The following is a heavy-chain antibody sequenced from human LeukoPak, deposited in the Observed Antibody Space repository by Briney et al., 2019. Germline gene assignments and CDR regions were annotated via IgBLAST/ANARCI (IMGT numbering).Heavy chain of an antibody. D-gene: IGHD3-3*01. CDR3: AKDRTRQAY. J-gene: IGHJ4*02. CDR1: GFTLSKYW. V-gene: IGHV3-7*03. Sequence: PGGSLRLSCAASGFTLSKYWMSWVRQTPGKGLEWVANIKEDGSDKYYVDSLKGRFTISRDNAKNSLYLQMNSLRAEDTAVYYCAKDRTRQAYWGQGTLVTVSS. CDR2: IKEDGSDK.